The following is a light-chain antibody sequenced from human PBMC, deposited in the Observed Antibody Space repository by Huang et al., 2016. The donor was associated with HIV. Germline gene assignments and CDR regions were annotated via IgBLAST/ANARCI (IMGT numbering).Light chain of an antibody. CDR2: TAS. J-gene: IGKJ2*01. CDR3: QQYNRFYT. V-gene: IGKV1-5*03. CDR1: QSVGNW. Sequence: DIQMTQSPSTLSASVGDRVTITCWASQSVGNWLAWYQQKPGQAPKLLIYTASTLQNGVPSRFSGSGFETEFTLTINSLQPDDFATYYCQQYNRFYTFGQGTRLDIK.